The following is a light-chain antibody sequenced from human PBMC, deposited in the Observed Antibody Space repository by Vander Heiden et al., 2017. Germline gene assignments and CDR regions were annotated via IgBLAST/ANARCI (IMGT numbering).Light chain of an antibody. CDR2: IAS. Sequence: DIQRTQSTSSLSASLGDRVTITCRTSQSICVYLNWYQQKPGKAPNLLIYIASSLQTGVPPRFSGSGSVIDFTLTITSLQPEDSSTYYCQQTYTTPQTFGGGTKVEIK. CDR3: QQTYTTPQT. V-gene: IGKV1-39*01. J-gene: IGKJ4*01. CDR1: QSICVY.